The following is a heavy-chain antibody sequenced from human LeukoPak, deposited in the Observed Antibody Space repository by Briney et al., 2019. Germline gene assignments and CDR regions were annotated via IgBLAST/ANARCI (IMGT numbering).Heavy chain of an antibody. V-gene: IGHV3-23*01. CDR2: TSGSGGST. Sequence: GGSLRLSCAASGFTFSSYAMSWVRQAPGKGLEWVSATSGSGGSTYYADSVKGRFTISRDNSKNTLYLQMNSLRAEDTAVYYCAKAPSGSYYSSSFVYWGRGTLVTVSS. D-gene: IGHD1-26*01. CDR3: AKAPSGSYYSSSFVY. CDR1: GFTFSSYA. J-gene: IGHJ4*02.